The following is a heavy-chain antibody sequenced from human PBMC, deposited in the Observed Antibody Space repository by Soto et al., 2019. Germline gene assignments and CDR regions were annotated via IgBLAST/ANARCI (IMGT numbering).Heavy chain of an antibody. CDR2: ISGSGGST. J-gene: IGHJ4*02. Sequence: GGSLRLSCAASGFTFSSYAMSWVRQAPGKGLEWVSAISGSGGSTYYADSVKGRFTISRDNAKNSLYLQMNSLRAEDTAVYYCAREGTVTVDYWGQGTLVTVSS. CDR1: GFTFSSYA. V-gene: IGHV3-23*01. D-gene: IGHD4-17*01. CDR3: AREGTVTVDY.